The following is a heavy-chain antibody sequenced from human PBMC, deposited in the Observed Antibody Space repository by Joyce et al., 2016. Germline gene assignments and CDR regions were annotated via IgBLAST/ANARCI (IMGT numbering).Heavy chain of an antibody. J-gene: IGHJ5*02. CDR1: GYSFTSHW. Sequence: EVQLVQSGAEVKKPGESLRITCRGSGYSFTSHWSSWVRQMPGKGLGWMGRIDPRDSYTDYSPSFEGHVTISVDKTISAAYLQWSSLRASDTAIYYCARHVTDWFDPWGQGTLVTVSS. CDR2: IDPRDSYT. V-gene: IGHV5-10-1*03. D-gene: IGHD3-10*02. CDR3: ARHVTDWFDP.